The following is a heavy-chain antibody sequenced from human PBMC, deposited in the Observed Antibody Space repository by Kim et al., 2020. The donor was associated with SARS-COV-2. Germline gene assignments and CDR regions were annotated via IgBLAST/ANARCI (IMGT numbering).Heavy chain of an antibody. D-gene: IGHD1-1*01. J-gene: IGHJ3*02. V-gene: IGHV1-18*01. Sequence: AQKLQGRVTMTTDTSTSTAYMELRSLRSDDTAVYYCARDQERRSHAFDIWGQGTMVTVSS. CDR3: ARDQERRSHAFDI.